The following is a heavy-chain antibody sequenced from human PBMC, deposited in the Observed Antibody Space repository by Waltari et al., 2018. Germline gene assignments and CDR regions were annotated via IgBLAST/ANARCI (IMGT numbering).Heavy chain of an antibody. CDR2: VNPQNGNT. Sequence: QVQLVQSGGEMKEPGASVKVSCKASGYTFTSRGINWVRQAPGQGLEWMGWVNPQNGNTNYEQNLQVRVTMTADTSTTTAYMELRSLKSDETAIYYCARTCISAACYMIYWGQGTLVTVSA. D-gene: IGHD2-2*02. CDR3: ARTCISAACYMIY. V-gene: IGHV1-18*01. CDR1: GYTFTSRG. J-gene: IGHJ4*02.